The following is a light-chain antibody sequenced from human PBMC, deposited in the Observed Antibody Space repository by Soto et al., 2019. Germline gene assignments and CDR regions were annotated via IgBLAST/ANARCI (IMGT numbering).Light chain of an antibody. J-gene: IGKJ1*01. CDR3: HQTFSTRSWT. Sequence: DIQLTQSPSPLSASVGDRVAITCLASQSISTYLNWYQHKPGKAPKLLIYAASSLQSGVPSRFSGSGSGTDFTLTISTLQPEDFATYYCHQTFSTRSWTFGQGTKVDIK. CDR2: AAS. CDR1: QSISTY. V-gene: IGKV1-39*01.